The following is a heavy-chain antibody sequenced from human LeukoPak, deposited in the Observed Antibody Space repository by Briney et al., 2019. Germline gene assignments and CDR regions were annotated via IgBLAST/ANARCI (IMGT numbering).Heavy chain of an antibody. V-gene: IGHV3-9*03. CDR3: AKGDSTHAFDI. CDR1: GFTFDDYA. D-gene: IGHD3-22*01. J-gene: IGHJ3*02. CDR2: ISWNSGSI. Sequence: GRSLRPSCAASGFTFDDYAMHWVRQAPGKGLEWVSGISWNSGSIGYADSVKGRFTISRDNAKNSLYLQMNSLRAEDMALYYCAKGDSTHAFDIWGQGTMVTVSS.